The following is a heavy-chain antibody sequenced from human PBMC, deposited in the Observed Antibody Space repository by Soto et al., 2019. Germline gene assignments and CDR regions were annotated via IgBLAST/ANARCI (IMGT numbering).Heavy chain of an antibody. CDR1: GFTFDEYA. CDR3: VRSKGGYSYGTPFDY. V-gene: IGHV3-9*01. Sequence: EVQLEESGGALVQPGRSLRLSCAASGFTFDEYAMYWVRQVLGKGLEWVSSISWNSGKIGYADSVKGRFTTSRDNAENSLYLRMNSLRPEDTALYYCVRSKGGYSYGTPFDYWGRGTLVTVSS. D-gene: IGHD5-18*01. CDR2: ISWNSGKI. J-gene: IGHJ4*02.